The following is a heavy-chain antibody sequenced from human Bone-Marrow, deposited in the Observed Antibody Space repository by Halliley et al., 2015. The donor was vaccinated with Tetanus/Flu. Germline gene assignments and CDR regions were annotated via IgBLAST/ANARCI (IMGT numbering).Heavy chain of an antibody. CDR1: GFIFTVYD. Sequence: QLVQSGPEVKKPGASVKVSCKASGFIFTVYDIAWVRQAPGQGLEWLGWISAHSGDTLSRENFQDRVTMTTEIITTTAYMELRGLRSDDTAIYYCARRAMGAPGGTLDYWGQGTLVTVSS. D-gene: IGHD2-2*01. V-gene: IGHV1-18*01. CDR3: ARRAMGAPGGTLDY. J-gene: IGHJ4*02. CDR2: ISAHSGDT.